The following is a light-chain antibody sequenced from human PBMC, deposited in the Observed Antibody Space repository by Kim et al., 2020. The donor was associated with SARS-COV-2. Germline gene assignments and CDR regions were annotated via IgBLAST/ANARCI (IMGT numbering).Light chain of an antibody. CDR1: ELGDQY. Sequence: SYELTQPPSVSVSPGQTASITCSGYELGDQYACWYQQKPGQSPVLVIYQDNKWPSGIPGRFSGSNSGNTATLTISGTQAQDEAVYYCQAWDRRTSTWVFG. V-gene: IGLV3-1*01. J-gene: IGLJ3*02. CDR2: QDN. CDR3: QAWDRRTSTWV.